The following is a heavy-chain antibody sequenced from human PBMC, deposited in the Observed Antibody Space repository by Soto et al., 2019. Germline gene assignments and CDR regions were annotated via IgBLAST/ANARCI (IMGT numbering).Heavy chain of an antibody. CDR1: GFTFSVYA. D-gene: IGHD6-6*01. Sequence: GGSLRLSCVASGFTFSVYAMTWVRQAPGKGLEWVSAISVNGGSTYYADSVKGRFTISRDNSKSTLHLQMNSLRVEDTAVYYCAKDRTFGPPLVRFDSWGQGTLVTVSS. J-gene: IGHJ4*02. V-gene: IGHV3-23*01. CDR2: ISVNGGST. CDR3: AKDRTFGPPLVRFDS.